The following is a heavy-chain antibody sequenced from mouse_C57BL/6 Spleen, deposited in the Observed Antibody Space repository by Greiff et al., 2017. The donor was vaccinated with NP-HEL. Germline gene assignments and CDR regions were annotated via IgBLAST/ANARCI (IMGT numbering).Heavy chain of an antibody. CDR2: IYPGSGST. CDR1: GYTFTSYW. CDR3: ARFPRNYYGSSYNFDY. V-gene: IGHV1-55*01. J-gene: IGHJ2*01. D-gene: IGHD1-1*01. Sequence: VQLQQPGAELVKPGASVKMSCKASGYTFTSYWITWVKQRPGQGLEWIGDIYPGSGSTNYNEKFKSKATLTVDTSSSTAYMQLSSLTSEDSAVYYCARFPRNYYGSSYNFDYWGQGTTLTVSS.